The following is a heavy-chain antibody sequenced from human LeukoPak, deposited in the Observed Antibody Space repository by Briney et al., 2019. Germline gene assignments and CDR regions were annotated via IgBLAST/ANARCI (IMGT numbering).Heavy chain of an antibody. V-gene: IGHV3-11*04. J-gene: IGHJ4*02. Sequence: GGSLRLSCAASGFTFSDYYMSWIRQAPGKGLEWVSYISSSGSTIYYADSVKGRFTISRDNAKNSLYLQMNSLRAEDTAVYYCARDRQLVRRVLVYWGQGTLVTVSS. D-gene: IGHD6-13*01. CDR1: GFTFSDYY. CDR2: ISSSGSTI. CDR3: ARDRQLVRRVLVY.